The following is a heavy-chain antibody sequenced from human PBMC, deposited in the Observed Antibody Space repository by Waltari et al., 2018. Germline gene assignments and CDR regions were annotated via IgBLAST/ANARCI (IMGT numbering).Heavy chain of an antibody. V-gene: IGHV3-33*01. CDR3: ARDLGRAAAGTFDH. CDR1: GFTFSRNA. CDR2: MWYDGSNK. Sequence: VQLVESGGGLVQPGRSLRLSCAASGFTFSRNAMHGVRQAPGKGLEWGAEMWYDGSNKDYPAPVKGRFTISRDNSKNTRYLQMNSLIAEDTAVYYCARDLGRAAAGTFDHWGQGTLVTVSS. J-gene: IGHJ4*02. D-gene: IGHD6-13*01.